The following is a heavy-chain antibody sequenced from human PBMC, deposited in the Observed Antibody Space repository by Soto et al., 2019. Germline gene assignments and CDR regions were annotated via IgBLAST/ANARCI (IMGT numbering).Heavy chain of an antibody. CDR3: ARHVGGSYLLFDH. J-gene: IGHJ4*02. D-gene: IGHD1-1*01. V-gene: IGHV5-10-1*01. Sequence: GESLKISCKGSGYSFTSYWITWVRQMPGKGLEWMGRIDPSDSYTNYSPSFEGHVTISVDKSISTAYLQWSSLKASDTAMYYCARHVGGSYLLFDHWGQGTLVTVSS. CDR1: GYSFTSYW. CDR2: IDPSDSYT.